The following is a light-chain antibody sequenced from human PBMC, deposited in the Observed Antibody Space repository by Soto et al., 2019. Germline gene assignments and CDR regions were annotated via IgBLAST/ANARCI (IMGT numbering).Light chain of an antibody. CDR3: AAWDGSLNGWV. Sequence: QSVLTQPPSASGTPGQRVTISCSGSNSNIGTNSMNWYQQLPGTAPKLLIHSNNQRPSGVPDRFSGSKSGTSASLAISGLQYEDEADYYCAAWDGSLNGWVFGGGTKVTVL. CDR1: NSNIGTNS. CDR2: SNN. J-gene: IGLJ3*02. V-gene: IGLV1-44*01.